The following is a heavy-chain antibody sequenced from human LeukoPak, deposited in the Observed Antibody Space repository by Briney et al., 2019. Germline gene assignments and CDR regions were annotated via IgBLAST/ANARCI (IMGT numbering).Heavy chain of an antibody. J-gene: IGHJ5*02. CDR2: ISAYNGNT. D-gene: IGHD3-10*01. CDR1: GYTFTSYG. CDR3: ARAVPVFTMVRGVIINWFDP. Sequence: VASVKVSCKASGYTFTSYGISWVRQAPGQGLEWIGWISAYNGNTNYAQKLQGRVTMTTDTSTSTAYMELRSLRSDDTAVYYCARAVPVFTMVRGVIINWFDPWGQGTLVTVSS. V-gene: IGHV1-18*01.